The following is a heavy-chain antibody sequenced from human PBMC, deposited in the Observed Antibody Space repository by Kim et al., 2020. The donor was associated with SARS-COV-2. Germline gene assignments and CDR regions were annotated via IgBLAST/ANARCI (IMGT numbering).Heavy chain of an antibody. CDR2: ISYDGSNK. J-gene: IGHJ4*02. CDR3: AKDSGGVLRFLQWMPYYFDS. CDR1: GFTFSSFG. D-gene: IGHD3-3*01. Sequence: GGSLRLSCAASGFTFSSFGMHWVRQAPGKGLEWVALISYDGSNKYYADSVKGRFTISGDNSKDTLFVQMNSLRAEDTAVYYCAKDSGGVLRFLQWMPYYFDSWGQGTLVTVSS. V-gene: IGHV3-30*18.